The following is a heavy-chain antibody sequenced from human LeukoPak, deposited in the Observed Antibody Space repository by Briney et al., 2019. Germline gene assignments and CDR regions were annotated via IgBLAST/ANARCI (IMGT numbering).Heavy chain of an antibody. V-gene: IGHV3-30*02. Sequence: GGSLRLSCAASGFTFSSYGMHWVRQAPGRGLEWVAFIRYDGSNKYYADSVKGRFTISRDNAKNSVYLQMNSLRAEDTAVYYCARYSSSDYWGQGTLATVSS. CDR2: IRYDGSNK. J-gene: IGHJ4*02. D-gene: IGHD6-6*01. CDR1: GFTFSSYG. CDR3: ARYSSSDY.